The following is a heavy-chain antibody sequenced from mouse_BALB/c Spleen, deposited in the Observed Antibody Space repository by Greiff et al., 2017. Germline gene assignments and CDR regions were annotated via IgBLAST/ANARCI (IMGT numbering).Heavy chain of an antibody. J-gene: IGHJ1*01. D-gene: IGHD2-1*01. CDR2: IWAGGST. Sequence: VHLVESGPGLVAPSQSLSITCTVSGFSLTSYGVHWVRQPPGKGLEWLGVIWAGGSTNYNSALMSRLSISKDNSKSQVFLKMNSLQTDDTAMYYCARDRDGNYNFDVWGAGTTVTVSS. CDR1: GFSLTSYG. V-gene: IGHV2-9*02. CDR3: ARDRDGNYNFDV.